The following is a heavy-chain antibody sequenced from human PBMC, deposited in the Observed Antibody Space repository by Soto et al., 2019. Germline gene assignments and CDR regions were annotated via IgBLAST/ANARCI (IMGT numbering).Heavy chain of an antibody. CDR2: IHHREST. Sequence: SETLSLTCAVSGGSVRSNNWWFWVRQPPGKGLEWIGEIHHRESTNLNPSLKSRVTISVDRSKNEFSLKVKSVTAADTAVYYCGCRVEDISDDYYGIDVCGQGTTVTVYS. D-gene: IGHD2-15*01. V-gene: IGHV4-4*02. J-gene: IGHJ6*02. CDR3: GCRVEDISDDYYGIDV. CDR1: GGSVRSNNW.